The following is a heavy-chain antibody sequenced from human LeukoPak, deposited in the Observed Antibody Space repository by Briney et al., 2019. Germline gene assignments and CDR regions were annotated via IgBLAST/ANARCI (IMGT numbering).Heavy chain of an antibody. CDR3: ARGPFRNWFDP. D-gene: IGHD2/OR15-2a*01. Sequence: EWIGRIYTSGSTNYNPSLKSRVTISVDTSKNQFSLKLSSVTAADTAVYYCARGPFRNWFDPWGQGTLVTVSS. J-gene: IGHJ5*02. CDR2: IYTSGST. V-gene: IGHV4-61*02.